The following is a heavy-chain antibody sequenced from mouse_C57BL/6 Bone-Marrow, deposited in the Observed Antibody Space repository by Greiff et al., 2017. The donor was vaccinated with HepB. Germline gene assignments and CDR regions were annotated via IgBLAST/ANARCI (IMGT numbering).Heavy chain of an antibody. V-gene: IGHV3-6*01. CDR3: ARNDYVFAY. Sequence: EVKLMESGPGLVKPSQSLSLTCSVTGYSITSGYYWNWIRQFPGNKLEWMGYISYDGSNNYNPSLKNRISITRYTSKNQFFLKLNSVTTEDTATYYCARNDYVFAYWGQGTLVTVSA. D-gene: IGHD2-4*01. J-gene: IGHJ3*01. CDR1: GYSITSGYY. CDR2: ISYDGSN.